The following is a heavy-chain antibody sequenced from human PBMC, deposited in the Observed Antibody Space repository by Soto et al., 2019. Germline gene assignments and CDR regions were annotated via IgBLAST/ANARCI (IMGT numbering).Heavy chain of an antibody. V-gene: IGHV4-59*01. CDR3: ARVMGGGYYYYGRDV. J-gene: IGHJ6*02. D-gene: IGHD6-25*01. Sequence: SETLSLTCSVSRGSISSYYWTWIRQPPGKGLEWIGCIYYTGTTNYNPSLKNRVTMSVDTSKNHFSLKLNSVTAADTAVYFCARVMGGGYYYYGRDVWGQGTTGTVS. CDR2: IYYTGTT. CDR1: RGSISSYY.